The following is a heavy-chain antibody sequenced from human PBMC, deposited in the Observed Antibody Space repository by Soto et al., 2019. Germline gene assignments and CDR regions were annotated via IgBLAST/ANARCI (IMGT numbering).Heavy chain of an antibody. Sequence: TLSLTCTVSGGSISSGGYYGSWILQHPGKGLEWIGYIYYSVTTYYNPSLKSRVTISVDTSKNQFYLKLSSVSDADTALYYCARCSLVVVTAPAFDTWGRGTLVTASS. D-gene: IGHD2-15*01. V-gene: IGHV4-31*03. J-gene: IGHJ5*02. CDR3: ARCSLVVVTAPAFDT. CDR2: IYYSVTT. CDR1: GGSISSGGYY.